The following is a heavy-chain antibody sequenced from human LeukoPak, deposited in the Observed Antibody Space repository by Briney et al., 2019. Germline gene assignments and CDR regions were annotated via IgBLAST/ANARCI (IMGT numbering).Heavy chain of an antibody. V-gene: IGHV3-23*01. Sequence: GGSLRLSCVASGFSFSDYAMSWVRQTPGKGLEWVSSISGNGRSTYYANSVKGRFTIARDNSKNTLYMEMSSLRAENTAIYYWVKGGKRYDFWRFDYWGQGTLVTVSS. D-gene: IGHD3-3*01. CDR3: VKGGKRYDFWRFDY. CDR1: GFSFSDYA. J-gene: IGHJ4*02. CDR2: ISGNGRST.